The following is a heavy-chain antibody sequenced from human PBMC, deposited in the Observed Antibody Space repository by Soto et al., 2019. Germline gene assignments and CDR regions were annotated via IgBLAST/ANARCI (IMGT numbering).Heavy chain of an antibody. V-gene: IGHV3-23*01. D-gene: IGHD3-3*01. CDR3: ARAIFYPQGAFDI. Sequence: PVGSLRLSCAASGFTFSSYAMSWVRQAPGKGLEWVSAISGSGGSTYYADSVKGRFTISRDNSKNTLYLQMNSLRAEDTAVYYCARAIFYPQGAFDIWGQGTMVTVSS. CDR2: ISGSGGST. CDR1: GFTFSSYA. J-gene: IGHJ3*02.